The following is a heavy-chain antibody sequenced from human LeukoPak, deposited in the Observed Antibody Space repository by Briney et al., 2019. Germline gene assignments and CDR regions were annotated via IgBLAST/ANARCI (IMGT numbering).Heavy chain of an antibody. CDR1: GGSISSGNYY. V-gene: IGHV4-61*02. J-gene: IGHJ6*03. CDR3: AREKDCSSISCYDDYYYMDV. CDR2: IYTSGST. D-gene: IGHD2-2*01. Sequence: KPSETLSLTCTVSGGSISSGNYYWSWIRQPAGKGLEWIGRIYTSGSTNYSPSLKSRVTISVDTSKNQFSLKLSSVTAADTAVYYCAREKDCSSISCYDDYYYMDVWGKGTTVTVSS.